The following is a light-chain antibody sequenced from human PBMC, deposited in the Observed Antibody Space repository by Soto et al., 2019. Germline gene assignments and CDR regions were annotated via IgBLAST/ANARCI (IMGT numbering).Light chain of an antibody. CDR1: QSISSNY. V-gene: IGKV3-20*01. CDR2: GAS. CDR3: QQYGSSPQT. J-gene: IGKJ1*01. Sequence: IVLTQSTGTLSMSPGERATLSCRASQSISSNYLAWYQQKPGQAPRLLIYGASSRATGIPDRFSGSGSGTDFTLTISRLEAEDFAVYYCQQYGSSPQTFGQGTKVEFK.